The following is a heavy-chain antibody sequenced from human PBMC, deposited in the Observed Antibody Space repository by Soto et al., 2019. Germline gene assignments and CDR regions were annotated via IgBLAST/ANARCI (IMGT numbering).Heavy chain of an antibody. V-gene: IGHV4-4*07. J-gene: IGHJ6*02. CDR1: GGSISSYY. CDR3: ARGKAAGVDYGMDI. Sequence: PSETLSLTCTVSGGSISSYYWSWIRQPAGKGLEWIGRIYTSGGTNYNPSLKSRVTMSVDTSKKYFFLKLNSVTAADTAVYYCARGKAAGVDYGMDIWGRGTTVTVS. D-gene: IGHD6-13*01. CDR2: IYTSGGT.